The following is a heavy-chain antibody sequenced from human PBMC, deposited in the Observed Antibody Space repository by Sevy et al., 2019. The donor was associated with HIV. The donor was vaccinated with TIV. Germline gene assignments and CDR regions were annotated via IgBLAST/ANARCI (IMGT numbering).Heavy chain of an antibody. D-gene: IGHD3-22*01. Sequence: ASVKVSCKASGVTFNSYAFHWVRQAPGQGLEWMGGIIPMFGTTDYAQKFQGRVTLSADESTSTVYMEQSSLRSEDTAVYYCTRGVTKIIGGGYYFDYWGQGTLVTVSS. J-gene: IGHJ4*02. V-gene: IGHV1-69*13. CDR2: IIPMFGTT. CDR1: GVTFNSYA. CDR3: TRGVTKIIGGGYYFDY.